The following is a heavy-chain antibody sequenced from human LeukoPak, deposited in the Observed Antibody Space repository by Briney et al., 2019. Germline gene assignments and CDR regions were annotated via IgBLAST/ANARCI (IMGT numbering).Heavy chain of an antibody. D-gene: IGHD6-19*01. CDR1: GGSISSGGYY. J-gene: IGHJ3*02. CDR3: ARGLDSGGDAFDI. Sequence: PSQTLSLTCTVSGGSISSGGYYWSWIRQPPGKGLEWIGYIYHSGSTYYNPSLKSRVTISVDRSKNQFSLKLSSVTAADTAVYYCARGLDSGGDAFDIWGQGTMVTVSS. CDR2: IYHSGST. V-gene: IGHV4-30-2*01.